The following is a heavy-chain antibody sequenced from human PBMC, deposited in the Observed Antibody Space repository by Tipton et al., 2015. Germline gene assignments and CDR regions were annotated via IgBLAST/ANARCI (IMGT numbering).Heavy chain of an antibody. CDR2: SSNSGST. V-gene: IGHV4-59*08. CDR3: ARSPFKACYFDY. D-gene: IGHD2/OR15-2a*01. Sequence: LRLSCTVSGGSISTYYWSWMRQPLGKGLEWNGYSSNSGSTNYNPSLKGRVTISVDKSKNQFSLNLSSVTAADTAVYYCARSPFKACYFDYWGQGALVTVSS. CDR1: GGSISTYY. J-gene: IGHJ4*02.